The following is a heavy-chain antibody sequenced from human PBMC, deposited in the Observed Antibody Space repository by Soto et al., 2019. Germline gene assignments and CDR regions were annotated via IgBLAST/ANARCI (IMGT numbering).Heavy chain of an antibody. D-gene: IGHD2-2*02. CDR2: ISAYNGNT. CDR3: ARAVVPAAIGGYYYYGMDV. V-gene: IGHV1-18*04. CDR1: GYTFTSYG. Sequence: ASVKVSCKDSGYTFTSYGISWVRQAPGQGLEWMGWISAYNGNTNYAQKLQGRVTMTTDTSTSTAYMELRSLRSDDTAVYYCARAVVPAAIGGYYYYGMDVWGQGTTVTVSS. J-gene: IGHJ6*02.